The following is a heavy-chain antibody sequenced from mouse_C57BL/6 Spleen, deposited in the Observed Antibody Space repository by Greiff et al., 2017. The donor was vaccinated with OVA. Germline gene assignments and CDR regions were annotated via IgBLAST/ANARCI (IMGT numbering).Heavy chain of an antibody. Sequence: QVQLKESGPGLVAPSQSLSITCTVSGFSLTSYGVHWVRQPPGQGLEWLVVIWSDGSTTYNSALKSRLGISKDTSNTQVSLKMHSLQTDDTAIYDCAIRYYRIYVGYLDYWGQGTTLTVSS. V-gene: IGHV2-6*03. CDR1: GFSLTSYG. CDR3: AIRYYRIYVGYLDY. J-gene: IGHJ2*01. D-gene: IGHD2-5*01. CDR2: IWSDGST.